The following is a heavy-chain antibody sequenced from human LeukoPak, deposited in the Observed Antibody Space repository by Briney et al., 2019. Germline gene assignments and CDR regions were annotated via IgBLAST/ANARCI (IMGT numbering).Heavy chain of an antibody. CDR2: VYHSGST. J-gene: IGHJ5*02. Sequence: SETLSLTCTVSGYSISSGYYWGWIRQPPGKGLEWIGSVYHSGSTYYNPSLKSRVTISVDTSKNQFSLKLSSVTAADTAVYYCARGGRGIWRPLPHWFDPWGQGTLITVSS. V-gene: IGHV4-38-2*02. D-gene: IGHD2-21*01. CDR3: ARGGRGIWRPLPHWFDP. CDR1: GYSISSGYY.